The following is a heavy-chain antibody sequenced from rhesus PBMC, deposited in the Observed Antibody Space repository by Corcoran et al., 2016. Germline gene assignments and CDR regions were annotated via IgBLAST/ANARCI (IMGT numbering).Heavy chain of an antibody. J-gene: IGHJ4*01. CDR3: TRGSLYGSSVS. CDR1: GFTFSSYD. Sequence: EVQLVESGGGLVQPGGSLRLSCAASGFTFSSYDMSWVRQAPGKVLEWVSYISYTGKTIYYAEYVQGRFTISRDNAKNSRSLKMSSLRAEDTAVYYCTRGSLYGSSVSWGQGVLVTVSS. CDR2: ISYTGKTI. D-gene: IGHD4-29*01. V-gene: IGHV3-136*01.